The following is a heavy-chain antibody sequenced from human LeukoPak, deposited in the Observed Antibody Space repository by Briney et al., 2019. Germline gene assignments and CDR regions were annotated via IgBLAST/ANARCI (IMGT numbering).Heavy chain of an antibody. CDR2: IYYSGST. D-gene: IGHD2-2*02. V-gene: IGHV4-59*01. CDR3: ARESTVVPAAIDY. CDR1: GGSISSYY. J-gene: IGHJ4*02. Sequence: ASETLSLNCTVSGGSISSYYWSWIRQPPGKGLEWIGYIYYSGSTNYNPSLKSRVTISVDTSKNQFSLRLSSVTAADTAVYYCARESTVVPAAIDYWGQGTLVTVSS.